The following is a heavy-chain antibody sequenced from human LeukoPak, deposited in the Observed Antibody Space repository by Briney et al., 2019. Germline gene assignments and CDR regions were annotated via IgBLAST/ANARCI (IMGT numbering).Heavy chain of an antibody. D-gene: IGHD3-22*01. CDR1: GFTFGDYA. CDR2: IRGKAYGGTT. Sequence: GGSLRLSCTASGFTFGDYAMSWVRQAPGKGLEWVTFIRGKAYGGTTEYAASVKGRFTISRDDSKSIAYLQMNSLKTEDTAVYYCVRTHYYDTSGLNWFDPWGQGTLVTVSS. CDR3: VRTHYYDTSGLNWFDP. V-gene: IGHV3-49*04. J-gene: IGHJ5*02.